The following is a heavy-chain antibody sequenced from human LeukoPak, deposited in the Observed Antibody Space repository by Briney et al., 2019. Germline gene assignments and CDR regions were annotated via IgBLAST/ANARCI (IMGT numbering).Heavy chain of an antibody. D-gene: IGHD3-22*01. CDR2: IKQDGSER. V-gene: IGHV3-7*01. J-gene: IGHJ2*01. CDR3: ARDQGSMIVVRTTSWYFDL. CDR1: GFTFSNYW. Sequence: PGGSLRLSSAASGFTFSNYWMSWVRQAPGKGLEWLANIKQDGSERYYEDSVKGLFTISRNKGKNSMYLQNNSLRADDTAVYYCARDQGSMIVVRTTSWYFDLWGRGTLVTVSS.